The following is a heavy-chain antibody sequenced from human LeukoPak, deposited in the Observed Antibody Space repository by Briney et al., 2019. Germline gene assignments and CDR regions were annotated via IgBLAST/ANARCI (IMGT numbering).Heavy chain of an antibody. CDR3: ARVTGYMIEDYFDY. CDR1: GGSISSSPYY. Sequence: KPSETLSLTCTVSGGSISSSPYYWGWIRQPPGKGLEWIGSIYYSGTTHSNPSLESRVTISVDTSKNQFSLKLRSVTAADTAVYYCARVTGYMIEDYFDYWGQGTLVTVSS. CDR2: IYYSGTT. V-gene: IGHV4-39*07. D-gene: IGHD3-22*01. J-gene: IGHJ4*02.